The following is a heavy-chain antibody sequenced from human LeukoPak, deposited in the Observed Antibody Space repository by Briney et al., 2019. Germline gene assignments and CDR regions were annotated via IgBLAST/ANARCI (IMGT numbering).Heavy chain of an antibody. Sequence: MASETLSLTCTVSGGSISSYYWSWIRQPPGKGLEWIGYIYYSGSTNYNPSLKSRVTISVDTSKNQFSLKLSSVTAADTAVYYCARLPQGYYYYGMDVWGQGATVTVSS. CDR3: ARLPQGYYYYGMDV. CDR2: IYYSGST. V-gene: IGHV4-59*12. CDR1: GGSISSYY. J-gene: IGHJ6*02.